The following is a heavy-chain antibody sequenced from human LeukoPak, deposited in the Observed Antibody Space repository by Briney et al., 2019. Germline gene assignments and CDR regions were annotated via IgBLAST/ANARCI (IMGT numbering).Heavy chain of an antibody. CDR3: ARVRSYYDSSGYDAFDI. J-gene: IGHJ3*02. CDR1: GCSISSYY. D-gene: IGHD3-22*01. V-gene: IGHV4-59*01. Sequence: SETLSLTCTVSGCSISSYYWSWIRQPPGKGLEWIGYIYYSGSTNYNPSLKSRVTISVDTSKNQFSLKLSSVTAADTAVYYCARVRSYYDSSGYDAFDIWGQGTMVTVSS. CDR2: IYYSGST.